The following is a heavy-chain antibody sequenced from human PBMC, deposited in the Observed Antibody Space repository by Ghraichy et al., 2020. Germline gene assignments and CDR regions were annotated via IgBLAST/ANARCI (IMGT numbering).Heavy chain of an antibody. Sequence: SVKVSCKASGGTFSSYAISWVRQAPGQGLEWMGGIIPIFGTANYAQKFQGSVTITAYESTSTAYMELRSLRSEDTAVYYCARDRHCSSTSCYQGYYGMDVWGQGTTVTVSS. J-gene: IGHJ6*02. CDR3: ARDRHCSSTSCYQGYYGMDV. V-gene: IGHV1-69*13. CDR2: IIPIFGTA. D-gene: IGHD2-2*01. CDR1: GGTFSSYA.